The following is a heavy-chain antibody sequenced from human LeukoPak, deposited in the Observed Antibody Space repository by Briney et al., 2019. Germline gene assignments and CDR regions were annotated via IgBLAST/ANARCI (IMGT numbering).Heavy chain of an antibody. CDR2: ISYDGRNK. D-gene: IGHD5-12*01. J-gene: IGHJ4*02. CDR3: PRGYGGYWFAY. CDR1: AFTFSSYN. Sequence: PGRSLRLSCAASAFTFSSYNMHWVRQAPGKGLEWVALISYDGRNKYYADSVKGRFTISGDNSKTTLYLQMNSLRTEDTAIYYCPRGYGGYWFAYWRQGTLVTGSS. V-gene: IGHV3-30*04.